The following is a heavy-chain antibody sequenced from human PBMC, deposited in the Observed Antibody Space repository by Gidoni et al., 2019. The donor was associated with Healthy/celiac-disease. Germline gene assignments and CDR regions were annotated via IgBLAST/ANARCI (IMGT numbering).Heavy chain of an antibody. V-gene: IGHV3-30*03. J-gene: IGHJ4*02. CDR1: GFIFTNFA. Sequence: QVHLVESGGGVVQPGSSLRLSCAASGFIFTNFAMHWVRQAPGKGLVWVAGFSFDGKDKYYGDSVKGRFTISTDDSKNTLILEMNSLRPDDTAVYYCARPGYSGSSQGALEYWGQGTLVTVS. CDR3: ARPGYSGSSQGALEY. D-gene: IGHD1-26*01. CDR2: FSFDGKDK.